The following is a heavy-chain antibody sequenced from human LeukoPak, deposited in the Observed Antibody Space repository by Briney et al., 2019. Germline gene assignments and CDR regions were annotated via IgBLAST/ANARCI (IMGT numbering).Heavy chain of an antibody. V-gene: IGHV3-48*03. CDR2: ISSGSTI. D-gene: IGHD1-1*01. Sequence: GGSLRLSCAASGVTFSSYEMNWVRQAPGRGLEWVSYISSGSTIYYADSVKGRFTISRDNAKNSLYLQMNSLRAEDTAVYYCARDSNNWNDGSIDYWGQGTLVTVSS. J-gene: IGHJ4*02. CDR3: ARDSNNWNDGSIDY. CDR1: GVTFSSYE.